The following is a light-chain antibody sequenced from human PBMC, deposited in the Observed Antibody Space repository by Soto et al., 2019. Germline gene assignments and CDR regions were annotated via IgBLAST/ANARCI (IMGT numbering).Light chain of an antibody. V-gene: IGKV3-11*01. J-gene: IGKJ4*01. Sequence: PLRLSLSPGERATISCRASQSVTRYLAWYQQRPGQAPRLLIYDTSYRAPGIPARFSGFGSGTDFTLTISGLEPEDFSVYFCQQRSSCPPTFGGGTKVDIK. CDR2: DTS. CDR3: QQRSSCPPT. CDR1: QSVTRY.